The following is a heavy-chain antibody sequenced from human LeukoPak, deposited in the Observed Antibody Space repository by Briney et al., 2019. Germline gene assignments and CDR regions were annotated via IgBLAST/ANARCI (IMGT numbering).Heavy chain of an antibody. CDR3: ARPPNYYYGMDV. V-gene: IGHV3-30-3*01. Sequence: GGSLRLSCAASGLIFSSYWMTWVRQAPGKGLEWVAVISYDGSNKYYADSVKGRFTISRDNSKNTLYLQMNSLRAEDTAVYYCARPPNYYYGMDVWGQGTTVTVSS. CDR2: ISYDGSNK. CDR1: GLIFSSYW. J-gene: IGHJ6*02.